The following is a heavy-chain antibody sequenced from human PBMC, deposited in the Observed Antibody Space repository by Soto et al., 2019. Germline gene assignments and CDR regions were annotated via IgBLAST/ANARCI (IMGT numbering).Heavy chain of an antibody. CDR2: IDTSGST. J-gene: IGHJ4*02. V-gene: IGHV4-4*07. Sequence: LSLTCTVSGGSISNYYCNWIRQPAGKGLEWIGRIDTSGSTNYNPSLKSRVTMSVDTSKQEFSLKLSSVTAADTALYYCARGGQDFWSGPFDYWGRGALVTVS. D-gene: IGHD3-3*01. CDR3: ARGGQDFWSGPFDY. CDR1: GGSISNYY.